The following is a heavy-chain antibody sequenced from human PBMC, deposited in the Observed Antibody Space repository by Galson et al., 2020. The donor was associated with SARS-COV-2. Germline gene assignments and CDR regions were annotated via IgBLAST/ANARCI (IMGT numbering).Heavy chain of an antibody. CDR3: ARTYGSGSYYLVF. D-gene: IGHD3-10*01. Sequence: ASETPSLTCAVSGGSISSSNWWSWVRQPPGKGLEWIGEIYHSGSTNYNPSLKSRVTISVDKSKNQFSLKLSSVTAADTAVYYCARTYGSGSYYLVFWGQGTLVTVSS. V-gene: IGHV4-4*02. CDR2: IYHSGST. J-gene: IGHJ4*02. CDR1: GGSISSSNW.